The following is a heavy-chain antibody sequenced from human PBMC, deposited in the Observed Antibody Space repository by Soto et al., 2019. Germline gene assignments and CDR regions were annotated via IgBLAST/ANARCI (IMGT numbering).Heavy chain of an antibody. D-gene: IGHD3-22*01. CDR2: ISGSGGST. J-gene: IGHJ4*02. Sequence: GGSLRLSCAASGFTFSSSAMSWVRQAPGKGLEWVSAISGSGGSTYYADTVKGRFTVSRDNSKNTLYLQMNSLRAEDTAVYYCARSGYYYPLDFDHWGQGNLVTVSS. CDR1: GFTFSSSA. CDR3: ARSGYYYPLDFDH. V-gene: IGHV3-23*01.